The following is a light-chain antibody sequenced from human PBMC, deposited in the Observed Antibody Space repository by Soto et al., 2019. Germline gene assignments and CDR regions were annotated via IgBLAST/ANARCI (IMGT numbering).Light chain of an antibody. CDR2: DAS. V-gene: IGKV3-11*01. CDR1: QNVRFY. CDR3: QQRTNWSWT. J-gene: IGKJ1*01. Sequence: EIVLTQSPATLSLSPGERATLSCRASQNVRFYLAWYQQKPGQTPRLLIYDASKRASGIPARFSGSGSGTDFTLTISSLEPEDFEGYYCQQRTNWSWTFGRGTKVEVK.